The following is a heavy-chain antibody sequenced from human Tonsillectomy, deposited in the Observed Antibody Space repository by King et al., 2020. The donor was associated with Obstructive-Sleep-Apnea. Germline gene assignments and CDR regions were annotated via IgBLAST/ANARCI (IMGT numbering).Heavy chain of an antibody. V-gene: IGHV4-30-4*01. J-gene: IGHJ4*02. CDR1: GGSISSGDYY. Sequence: QLQESGPGLVKPSQTLSLTCTVSGGSISSGDYYWSWIRQPPGKGLEGVGYIYYSGGTYYNPSLKSRVTISVDTSQNQFSLKLSSVTAADTAVYYCARVEYYYDSSGGIDYWGQGTLVTVSS. CDR3: ARVEYYYDSSGGIDY. CDR2: IYYSGGT. D-gene: IGHD3-22*01.